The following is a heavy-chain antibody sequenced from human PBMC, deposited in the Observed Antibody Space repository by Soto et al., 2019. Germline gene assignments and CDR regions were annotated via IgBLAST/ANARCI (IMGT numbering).Heavy chain of an antibody. CDR3: AHSPTVLWFGELLGPRFDY. J-gene: IGHJ4*02. V-gene: IGHV2-5*02. Sequence: QITLKESGPTLVKPTQTLTLTCTVSGFSLSTSGVGVGWIRQPPGKALEWLALIYWDDDKRYSPSLKSRLTITKDTSKNQVVLTMTNMDPVDTATYYCAHSPTVLWFGELLGPRFDYWGQGTLVTVSS. D-gene: IGHD3-10*01. CDR1: GFSLSTSGVG. CDR2: IYWDDDK.